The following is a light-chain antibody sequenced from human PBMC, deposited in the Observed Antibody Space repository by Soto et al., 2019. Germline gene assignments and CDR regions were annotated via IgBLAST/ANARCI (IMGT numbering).Light chain of an antibody. V-gene: IGKV3-20*01. CDR2: GAS. CDR1: QSISRY. J-gene: IGKJ1*01. Sequence: NVFTQSPRTLSLSPGERTTLFCRASQSISRYLAWYQQKPGQGPRLLIYGASSRATGTPDRFSGSGSGTDFTLTINRLEPEDFALYYCQQYGSSPPTFGQGTKVDIK. CDR3: QQYGSSPPT.